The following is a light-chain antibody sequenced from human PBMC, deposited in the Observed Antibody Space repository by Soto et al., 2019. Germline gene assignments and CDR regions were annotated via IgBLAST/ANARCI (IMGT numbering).Light chain of an antibody. CDR3: QKYYSSPR. CDR1: QSVNSAY. CDR2: GAS. J-gene: IGKJ1*01. V-gene: IGKV3-20*01. Sequence: EIVLTQSPGTLSLSPGDRATLSCRASQSVNSAYLAWYQQKPGQAPRLLIYGASSRFTGVPDRFGGSGSGTDFTLPISRLEPEDFAVYYCQKYYSSPRFGQGTKVEIK.